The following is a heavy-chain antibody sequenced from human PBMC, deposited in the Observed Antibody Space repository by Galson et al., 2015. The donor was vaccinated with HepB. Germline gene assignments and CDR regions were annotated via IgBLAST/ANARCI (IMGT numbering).Heavy chain of an antibody. Sequence: SETLSLTCTVSGGSISSSSYYWGWIRQPPGKGLEWIGSIYYSGSTYYNPSLKSRVTISVDTSKNQFSLKLSSVTAADTAVYYCARLESGGVWQQLVPSLADYWGQGTLVTVSS. V-gene: IGHV4-39*01. J-gene: IGHJ4*02. CDR3: ARLESGGVWQQLVPSLADY. CDR1: GGSISSSSYY. D-gene: IGHD6-13*01. CDR2: IYYSGST.